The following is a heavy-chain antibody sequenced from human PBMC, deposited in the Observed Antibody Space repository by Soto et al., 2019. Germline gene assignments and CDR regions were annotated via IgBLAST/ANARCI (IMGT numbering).Heavy chain of an antibody. Sequence: SETLSLACTVSGGSISSSSYYWGWIRQPPGKGLEWIGSIYYSGSTYYNPSLKSRVTISVDTSKNQFSLKLSSVTAADTAVYYCARRSPYCSGVSCYSGYYYYYMDVWGKATTVTVSS. J-gene: IGHJ6*03. CDR3: ARRSPYCSGVSCYSGYYYYYMDV. D-gene: IGHD2-15*01. CDR2: IYYSGST. CDR1: GGSISSSSYY. V-gene: IGHV4-39*01.